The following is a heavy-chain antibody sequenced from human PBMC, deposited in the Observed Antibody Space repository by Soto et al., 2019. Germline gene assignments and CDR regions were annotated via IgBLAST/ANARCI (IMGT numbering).Heavy chain of an antibody. J-gene: IGHJ6*02. V-gene: IGHV3-33*01. CDR2: IWCDGSNK. CDR3: ARDYYDFWSGYYTGYGMDV. D-gene: IGHD3-3*01. Sequence: GGSLRLSCAASGFTFSSYGMHWVRQAPGKGLEWVAVIWCDGSNKYHADSVKGRFTISRDNSKNTLYLQMNSLRAEDTAVYYCARDYYDFWSGYYTGYGMDVWGQGTTVTVSS. CDR1: GFTFSSYG.